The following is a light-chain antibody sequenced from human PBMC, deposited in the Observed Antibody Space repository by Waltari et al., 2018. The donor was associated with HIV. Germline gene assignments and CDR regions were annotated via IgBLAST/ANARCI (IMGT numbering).Light chain of an antibody. J-gene: IGLJ1*01. CDR1: SSDVAGYNH. Sequence: QSALTQPASVSGSPGQSITISCTCTSSDVAGYNHVSWYQQHPGKAPKLMIYDVRNRPSGVSNRFSGSKSGNTASLTISGLQAEDEADYYCSSYTSSSTVFGTGTKVTVL. V-gene: IGLV2-14*03. CDR2: DVR. CDR3: SSYTSSSTV.